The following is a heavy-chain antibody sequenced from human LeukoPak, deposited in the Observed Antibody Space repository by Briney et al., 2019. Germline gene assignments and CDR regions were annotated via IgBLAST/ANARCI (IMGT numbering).Heavy chain of an antibody. V-gene: IGHV1-69*13. CDR3: ARVLFMMVLNDAFDI. CDR1: GGTFSSYA. CDR2: IIPIFGTA. J-gene: IGHJ3*02. Sequence: GASVKVSCKASGGTFSSYAISWVRQAPGQGLEWMGGIIPIFGTANYAQKLQGRVTITADESTSTAYMELSSLRSEDTAVYYCARVLFMMVLNDAFDIWGQGTMVTVSS. D-gene: IGHD3-22*01.